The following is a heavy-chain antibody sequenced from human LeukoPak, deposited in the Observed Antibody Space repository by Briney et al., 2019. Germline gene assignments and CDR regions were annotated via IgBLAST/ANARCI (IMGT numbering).Heavy chain of an antibody. CDR2: VHLDGRT. J-gene: IGHJ4*02. V-gene: IGHV4-4*02. CDR1: GGSVTSTNW. Sequence: SETLSLTCDVSGGSVTSTNWWTWVRQPPGKGLEWIGEVHLDGRTNYNPSLKSRLIMSVDLRENHISLKLTSLTAADTVVYYAREGGFYPPLDYSGQGTLVTVSS. D-gene: IGHD3-3*01. CDR3: AREGGFYPPLDY.